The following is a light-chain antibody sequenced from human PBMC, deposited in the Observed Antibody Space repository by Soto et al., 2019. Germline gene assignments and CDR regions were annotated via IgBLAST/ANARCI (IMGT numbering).Light chain of an antibody. Sequence: QAVVTQEPSLTVSPGGTVTLTCGSSTGAVTSGHYPYWFQQKPGQAPRILIYDTTIKHSWTPARFSGSLLGGKAALTLSGAQPEDEADYYCYLYDSGIIIFGGGTKLTVL. CDR1: TGAVTSGHY. CDR3: YLYDSGIII. V-gene: IGLV7-46*01. J-gene: IGLJ2*01. CDR2: DTT.